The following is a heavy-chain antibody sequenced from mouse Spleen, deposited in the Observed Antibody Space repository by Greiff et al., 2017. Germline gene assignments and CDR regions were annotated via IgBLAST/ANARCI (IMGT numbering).Heavy chain of an antibody. D-gene: IGHD2-5*01. CDR1: GYTFTSYT. Sequence: VQLQESGAELARPGASVKMSCKASGYTFTSYTMHWVKQRPGQGLEWIGYINPSSGYTKYNQKFKDKATLTADKSSSTAYMQLNSLTSEDSAVYYCARSYSNWFAYWGQGTLVTVSA. J-gene: IGHJ3*01. CDR2: INPSSGYT. CDR3: ARSYSNWFAY. V-gene: IGHV1-4*01.